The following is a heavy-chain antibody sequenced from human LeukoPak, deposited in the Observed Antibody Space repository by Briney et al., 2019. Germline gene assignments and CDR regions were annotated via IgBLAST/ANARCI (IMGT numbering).Heavy chain of an antibody. V-gene: IGHV1-46*01. Sequence: GASVTVSCKASGGTFTMYYVHWVRQAPGQGLEWMGMINPSDGATTYAQRFQDRVTMTRDMSTTTVYMDLRSLRSEDTAVYFCAREQRGELSGILGGLFASYYTYYYMDVWGRGTTVTVSS. CDR2: INPSDGAT. J-gene: IGHJ6*03. CDR3: AREQRGELSGILGGLFASYYTYYYMDV. D-gene: IGHD1-26*01. CDR1: GGTFTMYY.